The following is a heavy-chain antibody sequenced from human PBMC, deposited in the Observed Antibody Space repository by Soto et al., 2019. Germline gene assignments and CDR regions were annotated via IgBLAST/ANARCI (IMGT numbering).Heavy chain of an antibody. CDR1: GYTFINNW. V-gene: IGHV5-51*01. CDR2: IYPGLSET. J-gene: IGHJ3*02. Sequence: GESLKISCQASGYTFINNWIGWVRQKPGKGLEWLGIIYPGLSETRYSPSFEAHVTISADKSTSTAFLQWSSLKASDTAMYYCATAYVYDFENSNYYRDAFDIWGQGTLVTVSS. D-gene: IGHD3-22*01. CDR3: ATAYVYDFENSNYYRDAFDI.